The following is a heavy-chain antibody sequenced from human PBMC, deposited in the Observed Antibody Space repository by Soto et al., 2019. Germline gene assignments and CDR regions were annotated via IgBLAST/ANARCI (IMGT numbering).Heavy chain of an antibody. Sequence: QVQLVQSGAEVKKPGSSVKVSCKASGGTFSSYAISWVRQAPGQGLEWMGGIIPIFCTANYAQKFQGRVTITADESTSTADMELSSLRSEDTAVYYCAREYYYGSGSYYNVTSFNYYYGMDVWGQGTTVTVSS. V-gene: IGHV1-69*01. CDR1: GGTFSSYA. D-gene: IGHD3-10*01. CDR3: AREYYYGSGSYYNVTSFNYYYGMDV. J-gene: IGHJ6*02. CDR2: IIPIFCTA.